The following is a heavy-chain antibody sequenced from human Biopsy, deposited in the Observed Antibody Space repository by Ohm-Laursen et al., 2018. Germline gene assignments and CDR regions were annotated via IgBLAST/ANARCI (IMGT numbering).Heavy chain of an antibody. J-gene: IGHJ4*02. CDR3: ARHSLDDFWSGAHYYFDY. D-gene: IGHD3-3*01. CDR2: VYYSGST. Sequence: TLSLTCSVSGGYISSRNHYWGWLRQPPGKGLEWIGHVYYSGSTFYNSSLESRVTVSVDTSKNQFHLRLTSMSASDTAVYYCARHSLDDFWSGAHYYFDYWGLGTLVTVSS. V-gene: IGHV4-39*01. CDR1: GGYISSRNHY.